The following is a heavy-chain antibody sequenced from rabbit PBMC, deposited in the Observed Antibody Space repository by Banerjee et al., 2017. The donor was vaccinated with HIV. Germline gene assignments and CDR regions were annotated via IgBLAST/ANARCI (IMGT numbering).Heavy chain of an antibody. D-gene: IGHD6-1*01. J-gene: IGHJ4*01. Sequence: QEQLEESGGDLVKPGASLTLTCKASGFDLSRRYYMCWVRQAPGKGLEWIACIYTGSGSTYYASWAKGRFTISKTSSTTVTLQMTSLTAADTATYFCARSYADYGYATDFKLWGPGTLVTVS. CDR3: ARSYADYGYATDFKL. V-gene: IGHV1S45*01. CDR1: GFDLSRRYY. CDR2: IYTGSGST.